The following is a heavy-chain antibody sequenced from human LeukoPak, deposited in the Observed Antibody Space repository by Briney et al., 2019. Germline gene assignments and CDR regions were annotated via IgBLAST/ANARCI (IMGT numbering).Heavy chain of an antibody. CDR2: ISGSGGYT. J-gene: IGHJ4*02. D-gene: IGHD6-13*01. CDR1: GFTFSSYA. CDR3: AKGATTGTRLFDS. Sequence: PGGSLRLSCAASGFTFSSYAMGWVRQAPGKGLEWVSGISGSGGYTYYADSVKGRFTIPRDNSKNTLYVQMNSLRAEDTAVYYCAKGATTGTRLFDSWGQGTLVTVSS. V-gene: IGHV3-23*01.